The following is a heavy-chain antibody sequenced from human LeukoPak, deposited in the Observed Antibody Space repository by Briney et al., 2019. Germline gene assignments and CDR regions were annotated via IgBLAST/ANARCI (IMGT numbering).Heavy chain of an antibody. Sequence: GRSLRLSCAASGFTFDDYAMHWVRQAPGKGLEWVSGISWNSGSIGYADSVKGRFTISRDNAKNSLYLQMNSLRAEDTAVYYCARVGIAAAAANWYFDLWGRGTLVTVSS. CDR3: ARVGIAAAAANWYFDL. D-gene: IGHD6-13*01. CDR2: ISWNSGSI. CDR1: GFTFDDYA. V-gene: IGHV3-9*01. J-gene: IGHJ2*01.